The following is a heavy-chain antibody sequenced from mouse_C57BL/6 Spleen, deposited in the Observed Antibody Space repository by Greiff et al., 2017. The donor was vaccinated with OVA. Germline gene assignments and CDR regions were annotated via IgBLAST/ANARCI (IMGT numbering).Heavy chain of an antibody. CDR2: INPGSGGT. CDR1: GYAFTNYL. J-gene: IGHJ3*01. D-gene: IGHD2-1*01. V-gene: IGHV1-54*01. Sequence: QVQLKESGAELVRPGTSVKVSCKASGYAFTNYLIEWVKQRPGQGLEWIGVINPGSGGTNYNEKFKGKATLTADKSSSTAYMQLSSLTSEDSAVYFCARSYGNYGAWFAYWGQGTLVTVSA. CDR3: ARSYGNYGAWFAY.